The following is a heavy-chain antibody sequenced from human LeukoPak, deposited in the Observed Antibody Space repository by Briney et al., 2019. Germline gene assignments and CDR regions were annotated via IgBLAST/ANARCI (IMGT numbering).Heavy chain of an antibody. J-gene: IGHJ4*02. V-gene: IGHV1-2*02. CDR3: ARVPLSQPPYCGGDCYLPLDY. CDR2: INPRGGGT. CDR1: GYTFTSHF. D-gene: IGHD2-21*02. Sequence: ASVKVSCKASGYTFTSHFMHWVRQAPGQGLEWMGIINPRGGGTNYAQKFQGRVTMTRDTSISTAYMELSRLRSDDTAVYYCARVPLSQPPYCGGDCYLPLDYWGQGTLVTVSS.